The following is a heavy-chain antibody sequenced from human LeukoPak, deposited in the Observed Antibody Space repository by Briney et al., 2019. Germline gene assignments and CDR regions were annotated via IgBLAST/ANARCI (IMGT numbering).Heavy chain of an antibody. CDR2: ISYDGSNK. Sequence: GGSLRLSCAASGFTFSRYGMHWVRQAPGKGLEWVALISYDGSNKYYADSVKGRCTISRDNSKNTLYLQMNSLRPEDTAVYYCAKGDPYGSGSYPVDYWGQGTLVTVSS. CDR1: GFTFSRYG. J-gene: IGHJ4*02. V-gene: IGHV3-30*18. CDR3: AKGDPYGSGSYPVDY. D-gene: IGHD3-10*01.